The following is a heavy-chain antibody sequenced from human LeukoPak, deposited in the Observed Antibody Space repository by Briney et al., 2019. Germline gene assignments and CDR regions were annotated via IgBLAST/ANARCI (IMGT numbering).Heavy chain of an antibody. D-gene: IGHD3-10*01. Sequence: PGRSLRLSCAASGFTFSSYGMHWVRQAPGKGLEWVAVISYDGSNKYYADSVKGRFTISRDNSKNTLYLQMNSLRAEDTAVYDCAKRGPDYSFEYWGQGTLVTVSS. CDR1: GFTFSSYG. CDR2: ISYDGSNK. J-gene: IGHJ4*02. CDR3: AKRGPDYSFEY. V-gene: IGHV3-30*18.